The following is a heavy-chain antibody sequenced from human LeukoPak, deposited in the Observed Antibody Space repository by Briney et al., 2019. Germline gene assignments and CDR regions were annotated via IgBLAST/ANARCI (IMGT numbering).Heavy chain of an antibody. J-gene: IGHJ4*02. CDR2: IYYSGST. Sequence: SETLSLTCSVSGGSIISSDFYWGWIRQTPGKGLEWIAGIYYSGSTYYNPSLKSRVTISVDTSKNQFSLKLSSVTAADTAVCYCARTTYYYDRAEYWGQGALVTVSS. CDR3: ARTTYYYDRAEY. D-gene: IGHD3-22*01. CDR1: GGSIISSDFY. V-gene: IGHV4-39*01.